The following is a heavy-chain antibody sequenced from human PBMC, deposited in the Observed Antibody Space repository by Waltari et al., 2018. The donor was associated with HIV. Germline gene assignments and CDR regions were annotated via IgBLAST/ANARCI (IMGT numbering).Heavy chain of an antibody. V-gene: IGHV4-61*02. CDR1: GGSISSGSYY. J-gene: IGHJ6*02. D-gene: IGHD3-22*01. CDR3: AAYYYDSSGYGGYYYGMDV. Sequence: QVQLQESGPGLVKPSQTLSLTCTVSGGSISSGSYYWSWIRQPAGKGLEWIGRIYTSGSTNYNPSLKSRVTISGDTSKNQFSLKLSSVTAADTAVYYCAAYYYDSSGYGGYYYGMDVWGQGTTVTVSS. CDR2: IYTSGST.